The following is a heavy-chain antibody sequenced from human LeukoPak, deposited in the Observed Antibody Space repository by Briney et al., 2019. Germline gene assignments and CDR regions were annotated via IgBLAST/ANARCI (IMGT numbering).Heavy chain of an antibody. J-gene: IGHJ5*02. Sequence: PGASVKVSCKASGYTFTGYYMHWVRQAPGQGLEWMGWINPNSGGTNYAQKFQGRVTMTRDTSTSTVYMELSSLRSEDTAVYYCARGANWFDPWGQGTLVTVSS. CDR2: INPNSGGT. D-gene: IGHD3-16*01. V-gene: IGHV1-2*02. CDR1: GYTFTGYY. CDR3: ARGANWFDP.